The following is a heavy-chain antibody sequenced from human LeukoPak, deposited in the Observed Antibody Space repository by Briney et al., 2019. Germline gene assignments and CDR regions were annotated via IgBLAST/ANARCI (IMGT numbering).Heavy chain of an antibody. CDR3: ARVVVRNVRSGRYFFDAFDI. J-gene: IGHJ3*02. CDR2: IIPIFGTA. CDR1: GGTFSRYA. D-gene: IGHD1-26*01. Sequence: ASVKVPCKASGGTFSRYAISWVRQAPGQGLEWMGGIIPIFGTANYAQKFQGRVTITADESTSTAYMELSSLRSEDTAVYYCARVVVRNVRSGRYFFDAFDIWGQGAMVTVSS. V-gene: IGHV1-69*13.